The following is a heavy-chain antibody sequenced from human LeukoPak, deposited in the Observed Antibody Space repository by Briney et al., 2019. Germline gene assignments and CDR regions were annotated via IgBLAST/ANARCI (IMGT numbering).Heavy chain of an antibody. CDR2: INHSGST. CDR3: ARDPRVMAGGVDY. V-gene: IGHV4-34*01. CDR1: GGSFSGYY. D-gene: IGHD3-16*01. J-gene: IGHJ4*02. Sequence: SETLSLTCAVYGGSFSGYYGSWIRQPPGKGLEWIGEINHSGSTNYNPSLKGRVTISVDTSKNQFSLKLSSVTAADTAVYYCARDPRVMAGGVDYWGQGTLVTVSS.